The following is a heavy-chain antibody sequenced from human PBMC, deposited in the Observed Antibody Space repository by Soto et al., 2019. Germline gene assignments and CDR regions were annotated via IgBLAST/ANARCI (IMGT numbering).Heavy chain of an antibody. CDR2: IYYSGST. J-gene: IGHJ4*02. V-gene: IGHV4-59*01. Sequence: SETLSLTCTVSGGSISSYYWSWIRQPPGKGLEWIAYIYYSGSTNYNPSLKSRVTISVDTSKNQFSLKLSSVTAADTAVYYCARVTTPGLDYWGQGTLVTVSS. CDR1: GGSISSYY. CDR3: ARVTTPGLDY. D-gene: IGHD2-15*01.